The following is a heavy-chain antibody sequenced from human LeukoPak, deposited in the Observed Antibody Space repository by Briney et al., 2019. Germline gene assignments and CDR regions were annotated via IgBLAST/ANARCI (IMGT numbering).Heavy chain of an antibody. J-gene: IGHJ6*04. Sequence: PGGSLRLSCAASGFTFDDYGTSWVRQAPGKGLEWVSGINWNGGRTGYADSVKGRFTISRDNAKNSLYLQMNSLRAEDTALYYCARDLASSDVWGKGTTVTVSS. CDR3: ARDLASSDV. V-gene: IGHV3-20*04. CDR2: INWNGGRT. D-gene: IGHD3-16*01. CDR1: GFTFDDYG.